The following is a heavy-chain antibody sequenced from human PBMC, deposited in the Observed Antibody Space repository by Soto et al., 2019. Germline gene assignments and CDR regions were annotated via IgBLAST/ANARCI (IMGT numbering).Heavy chain of an antibody. J-gene: IGHJ4*02. CDR3: ARNPTPYYYDRGGTVTETYFFEY. D-gene: IGHD3-22*01. V-gene: IGHV4-34*09. CDR1: GGSFIGLY. CDR2: ITHSGST. Sequence: TSTVYGGSFIGLYCRCIRQHPGKGLEWIGEITHSGSTNYNPSLKSRVTISVDTSKNQFSLKLSSVTAANTAVYYCARNPTPYYYDRGGTVTETYFFEYWGQGTLVTVSS.